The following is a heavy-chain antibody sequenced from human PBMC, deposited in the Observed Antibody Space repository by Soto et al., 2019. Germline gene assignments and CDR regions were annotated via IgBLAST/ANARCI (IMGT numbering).Heavy chain of an antibody. CDR1: GFTFSNAW. CDR2: IKSKTDGGTT. V-gene: IGHV3-15*01. CDR3: TTGTFRFLEWLFNGMDV. D-gene: IGHD3-3*01. J-gene: IGHJ6*02. Sequence: GWSLSLSSAASGFTFSNAWMSWVRQPPGKWLEWVGQIKSKTDGGTTDDAAPEKGRFTSSRDDSKNTLYLQMKSVKSEDRAVYYFTTGTFRFLEWLFNGMDVWGQGTTVTVSS.